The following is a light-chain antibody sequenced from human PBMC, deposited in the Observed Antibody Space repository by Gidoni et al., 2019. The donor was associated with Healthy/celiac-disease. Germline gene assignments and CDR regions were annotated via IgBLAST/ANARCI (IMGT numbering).Light chain of an antibody. V-gene: IGKV3-20*01. J-gene: IGKJ1*01. Sequence: EIVLTKSPGTLSLAPGERATLSCRASQSVSSSSLAWYQAKPGPAPRLHISCSSSQGTGIPDMFRGHWSGTDLSLTNSRPGAEKFGVYYLHEERSLTWTFGQGTKVEIK. CDR1: QSVSSSS. CDR3: HEERSLTWT. CDR2: CSS.